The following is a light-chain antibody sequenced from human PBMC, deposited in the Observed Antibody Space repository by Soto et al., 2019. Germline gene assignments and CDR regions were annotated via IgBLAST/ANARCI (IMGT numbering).Light chain of an antibody. CDR3: LQSNSFPLT. Sequence: DIQMTQSPSSVSASVGDGVTISCRASQSIGSWLAWYQQRPGKAPRLLIYAASRLQRGVPSRFSGSESGTDFTLTINNLQPEDFATYYCLQSNSFPLTFGGGTKVEI. CDR1: QSIGSW. J-gene: IGKJ4*01. V-gene: IGKV1-12*01. CDR2: AAS.